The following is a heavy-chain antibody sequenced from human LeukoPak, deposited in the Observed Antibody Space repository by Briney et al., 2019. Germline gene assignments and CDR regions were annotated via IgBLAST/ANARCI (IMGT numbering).Heavy chain of an antibody. Sequence: PGGSLRLSCAASGFTFSSYAMSWVRQAPGKGLEWVSSISSSSSYIYYADSVKGRFTISRDNAKNSLYLQMNSLRAEDTAVYYCARDSGTDIVATTGQEYWGQGTLVTVSS. CDR1: GFTFSSYA. CDR2: ISSSSSYI. V-gene: IGHV3-21*01. J-gene: IGHJ4*02. CDR3: ARDSGTDIVATTGQEY. D-gene: IGHD5-12*01.